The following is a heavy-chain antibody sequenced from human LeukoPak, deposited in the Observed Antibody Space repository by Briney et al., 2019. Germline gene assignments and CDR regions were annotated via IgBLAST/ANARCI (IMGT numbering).Heavy chain of an antibody. CDR1: GYTFTGYY. CDR3: ARDPLGSYYNGVYFDY. V-gene: IGHV1-2*02. Sequence: ASVKVSCKASGYTFTGYYMHWVRQAPGQGLEWMGWINPNSGGTNYAQKFQGRVTMTRDTSISTAYMELTRLRSDDTAVYYCARDPLGSYYNGVYFDYWGQGTLVTVSS. CDR2: INPNSGGT. J-gene: IGHJ4*02. D-gene: IGHD3-10*01.